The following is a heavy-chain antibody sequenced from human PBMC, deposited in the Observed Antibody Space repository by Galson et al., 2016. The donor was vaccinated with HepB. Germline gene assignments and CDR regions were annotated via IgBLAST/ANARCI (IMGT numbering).Heavy chain of an antibody. CDR2: IRSKANSYAT. J-gene: IGHJ4*02. Sequence: LRLSCAASGFTFSGSAMHWVRQASGQGLEWVGRIRSKANSYATAYAAPVKGRFPISRDDSKNTAYLQMNSLKTEDTAVYYCTRPKTTVIGGRSDYWGQGTLVTVSS. V-gene: IGHV3-73*01. D-gene: IGHD1-1*01. CDR3: TRPKTTVIGGRSDY. CDR1: GFTFSGSA.